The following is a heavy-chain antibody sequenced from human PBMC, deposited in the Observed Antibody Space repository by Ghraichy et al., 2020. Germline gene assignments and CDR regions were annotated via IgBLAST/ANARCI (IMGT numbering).Heavy chain of an antibody. CDR2: ITGSGGST. D-gene: IGHD4-17*01. CDR3: AKDGKTYWTTVTDSYGMDV. CDR1: GFTLSSYG. J-gene: IGHJ6*02. V-gene: IGHV3-23*01. Sequence: GGSLRLSCAVSGFTLSSYGVSWVRQAPGKGLEWVSTITGSGGSTYYADSVKGRFTISRDIPKNTLYLEMSSLRAEDTALYYCAKDGKTYWTTVTDSYGMDVWGQGTTVTVSS.